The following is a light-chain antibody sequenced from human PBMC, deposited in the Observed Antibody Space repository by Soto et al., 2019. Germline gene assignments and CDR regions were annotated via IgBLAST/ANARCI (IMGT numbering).Light chain of an antibody. CDR2: GLS. CDR3: KQYNDWPRT. V-gene: IGKV3D-15*01. CDR1: QSVSYN. Sequence: EIVMTQSPATLSVSPGERATLSCRASQSVSYNLAWYQQKPGQAPRLLVYGLSTRATGIPARFSSSGSGTEVTLTISSMRSADFAIYYCKQYNDWPRTFGHGTKVDFK. J-gene: IGKJ3*01.